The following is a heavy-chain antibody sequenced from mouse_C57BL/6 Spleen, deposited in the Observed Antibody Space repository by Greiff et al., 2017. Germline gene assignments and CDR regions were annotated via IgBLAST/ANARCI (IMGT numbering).Heavy chain of an antibody. CDR3: AREGGSSYGYWYFDV. D-gene: IGHD1-1*01. V-gene: IGHV1-64*01. CDR1: GYTFTSYW. Sequence: QVQLQQPGAELVKPGASVKLSCKASGYTFTSYWMHWVKQRPGQGLEWIGMIHPNSGSTNYNEKFKSKATLTVDKSSSTAYMQLSSLTSEDSAVYYCAREGGSSYGYWYFDVWGTGTTVTVSS. CDR2: IHPNSGST. J-gene: IGHJ1*03.